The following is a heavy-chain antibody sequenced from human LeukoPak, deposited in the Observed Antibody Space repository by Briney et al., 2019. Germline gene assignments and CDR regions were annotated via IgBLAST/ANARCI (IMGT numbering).Heavy chain of an antibody. J-gene: IGHJ4*02. D-gene: IGHD4-17*01. CDR3: ARAGYGDYVPAFDY. V-gene: IGHV3-48*01. CDR1: GFTFSSYS. Sequence: GGSLRLSCAASGFTFSSYSMNWVRQAPGKGLEWVSYISSSSSTIYYADSVKGRFTISRDNAKNSLYLQMNSLRAEDTAVYYCARAGYGDYVPAFDYWGQGTLVTVSS. CDR2: ISSSSSTI.